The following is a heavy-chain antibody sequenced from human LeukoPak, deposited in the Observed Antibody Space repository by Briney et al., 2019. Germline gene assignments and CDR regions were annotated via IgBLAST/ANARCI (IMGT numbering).Heavy chain of an antibody. V-gene: IGHV5-10-1*01. CDR3: ARESGEWELLRAFDI. D-gene: IGHD1-26*01. Sequence: MPGAPLKISCKGSGYRFTSYWISWVRQMPGKGLERLGRIDPHALTPTYSQSFQGHVPTSADKSLSTASLQWSSLKASDTAMYYCARESGEWELLRAFDIWGQGTMVTVSS. CDR1: GYRFTSYW. J-gene: IGHJ3*02. CDR2: IDPHALTP.